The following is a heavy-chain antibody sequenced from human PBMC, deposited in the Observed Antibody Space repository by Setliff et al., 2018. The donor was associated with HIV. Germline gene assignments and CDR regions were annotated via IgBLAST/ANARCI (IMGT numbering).Heavy chain of an antibody. Sequence: ASVKVSCKASGYAFSESGIHWMRQAPGQRLEWMGWISGDSSNRKYSEKLQGRVTITAETSATTSYMELSGLRSADTGIYYCARGGLTAPTGYWGRGTLATVSS. CDR3: ARGGLTAPTGY. CDR2: ISGDSSNR. D-gene: IGHD3-9*01. J-gene: IGHJ4*02. CDR1: GYAFSESG. V-gene: IGHV1-3*01.